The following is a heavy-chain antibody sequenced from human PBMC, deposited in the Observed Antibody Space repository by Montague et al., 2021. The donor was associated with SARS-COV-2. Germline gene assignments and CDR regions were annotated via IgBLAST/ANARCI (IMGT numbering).Heavy chain of an antibody. J-gene: IGHJ4*02. CDR3: ARGFDY. Sequence: SETLSLTCTVSGGSISSNYWSWIRQPPGKGLEWVGYICYSGSTTYNPSLKSQVSISVDTSKNQFSLKLSSVTAAATAVYYCARGFDYWGQGTLVTVSS. V-gene: IGHV4-59*01. CDR2: ICYSGST. CDR1: GGSISSNY.